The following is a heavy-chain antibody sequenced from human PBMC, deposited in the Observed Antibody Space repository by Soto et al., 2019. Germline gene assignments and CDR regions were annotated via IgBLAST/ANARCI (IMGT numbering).Heavy chain of an antibody. V-gene: IGHV4-34*01. Sequence: SETRSLTCTVSGGSFSGYCWCGSGQPPGQGLGWKGENNHSRSTNYNPSLKSRVTISVDTTKNQFTLKLSSVTAADAAVYYCARSWMEYSGYEDYYYYYGIDVWGQGTMVTVSS. J-gene: IGHJ6*02. CDR3: ARSWMEYSGYEDYYYYYGIDV. CDR2: NNHSRST. D-gene: IGHD5-12*01. CDR1: GGSFSGYC.